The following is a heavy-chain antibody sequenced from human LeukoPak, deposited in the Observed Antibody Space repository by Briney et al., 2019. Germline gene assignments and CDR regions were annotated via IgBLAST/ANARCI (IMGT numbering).Heavy chain of an antibody. CDR3: ARDKWELYDY. Sequence: PSVTLSLTCTVSGGSISSGSYYWSWIRQPAGKGLEWIGRIYTSGSTNYNPSLKSRVTISVDTSKNQFSLKLSSVTAADTAVYYCARDKWELYDYWGQGTLVTVSS. V-gene: IGHV4-61*02. J-gene: IGHJ4*02. D-gene: IGHD1-26*01. CDR1: GGSISSGSYY. CDR2: IYTSGST.